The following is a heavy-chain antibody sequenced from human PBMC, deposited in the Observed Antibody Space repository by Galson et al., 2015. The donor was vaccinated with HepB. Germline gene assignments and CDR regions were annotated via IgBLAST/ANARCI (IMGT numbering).Heavy chain of an antibody. CDR2: IWYDGSNK. CDR1: GFTFSSYG. V-gene: IGHV3-33*01. CDR3: ARGARGAGGYYFDY. D-gene: IGHD1-26*01. J-gene: IGHJ4*02. Sequence: SLRLSCAASGFTFSSYGMHWVRQAPGKGLEWVAVIWYDGSNKYYADSVKGRFTISRDNSKNTLYLQMNSLRAEDTAVHYCARGARGAGGYYFDYWGQGTLVTVSS.